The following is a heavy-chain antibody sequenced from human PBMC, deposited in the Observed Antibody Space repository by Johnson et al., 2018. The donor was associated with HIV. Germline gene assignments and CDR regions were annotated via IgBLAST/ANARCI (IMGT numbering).Heavy chain of an antibody. D-gene: IGHD6-13*01. CDR1: GFTFSSYA. Sequence: VQLVESGGGLVQPGGSLRLSCAASGFTFSSYAMSWVRQAPGKGLEWVSAISGSGGSTYYADSVKGRFTISRDNSKNTLSLQMNSLRAEDTAVYYCARVRELSIAAAGVAFDIWGQGTMVTVSS. CDR3: ARVRELSIAAAGVAFDI. J-gene: IGHJ3*02. V-gene: IGHV3-23*04. CDR2: ISGSGGST.